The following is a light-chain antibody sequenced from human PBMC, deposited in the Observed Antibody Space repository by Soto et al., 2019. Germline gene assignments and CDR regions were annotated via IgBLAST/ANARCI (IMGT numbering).Light chain of an antibody. CDR3: QQYNNWPPLT. V-gene: IGKV3D-15*01. CDR2: GAS. CDR1: QNIDNN. Sequence: EIVMTQSPAPLSVSPGDRVTLSCRASQNIDNNLAWYQQRPGQPPRLLIYGASTRANGIPARFSGSGSGTEFTLTISSLQSEDFAVYCCQQYNNWPPLTFGGGTKVEIK. J-gene: IGKJ4*01.